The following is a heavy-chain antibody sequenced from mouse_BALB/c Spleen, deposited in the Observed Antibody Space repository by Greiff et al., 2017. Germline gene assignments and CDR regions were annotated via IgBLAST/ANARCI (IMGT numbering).Heavy chain of an antibody. CDR1: GFTFSSYA. V-gene: IGHV5-6-5*01. D-gene: IGHD1-2*01. J-gene: IGHJ1*01. CDR3: AIRASASNWYFDV. Sequence: EVQGVESGGGLVKPGGSLKLSCAASGFTFSSYAMSWVRQTPEKRLEWVASISSGGSTYYPDSVKGRFTIARDNARNILYLQMSSLRSEDTAMYYCAIRASASNWYFDVWGAGTTVTVSA. CDR2: ISSGGST.